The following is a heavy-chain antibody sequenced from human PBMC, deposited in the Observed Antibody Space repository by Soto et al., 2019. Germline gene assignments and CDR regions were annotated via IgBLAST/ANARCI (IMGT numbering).Heavy chain of an antibody. CDR2: ISSNGGST. D-gene: IGHD2-2*01. V-gene: IGHV3-64*01. CDR1: GFTFSSYA. Sequence: EVQLVGSGGGLVQPGGSLRLSCAASGFTFSSYAMPWVRQAPGKGLEYVSAISSNGGSTYYANSVKGRFTISRDNSKNTLYLQMGSLRAEDMAVYYCAREGYCSSTSCYSFDYWGQGTLVTVSS. CDR3: AREGYCSSTSCYSFDY. J-gene: IGHJ4*02.